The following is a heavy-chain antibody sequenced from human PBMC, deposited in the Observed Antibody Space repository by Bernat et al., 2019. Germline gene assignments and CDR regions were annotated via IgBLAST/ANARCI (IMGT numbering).Heavy chain of an antibody. D-gene: IGHD4-23*01. CDR3: ARGGNVADYYYYGMDV. Sequence: QVQLVQSGAEVKKPGASVKVSCKASGYTLTSYYMHWVRQAPGQGLEWMGIINPSGGSTSYAQKFQGRVTMTRDTSTSTVYMELSSLRSEDTAVYYCARGGNVADYYYYGMDVWGQGTTVTVSS. CDR2: INPSGGST. CDR1: GYTLTSYY. J-gene: IGHJ6*02. V-gene: IGHV1-46*01.